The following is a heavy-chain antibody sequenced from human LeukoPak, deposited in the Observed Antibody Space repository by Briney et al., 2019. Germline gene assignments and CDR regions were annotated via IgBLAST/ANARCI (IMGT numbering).Heavy chain of an antibody. J-gene: IGHJ4*02. D-gene: IGHD4-17*01. CDR3: AKERLGGSYGDYAVDY. CDR1: GFTFTSYA. CDR2: VSGSGDGT. V-gene: IGHV3-23*01. Sequence: GGSLRLSCAASGFTFTSYAMSWVRQAPGKGLEWVSSVSGSGDGTYYAHSVKGRFTISRDNSKKTLDLHMDSLRAEDTAVYYCAKERLGGSYGDYAVDYWGQGTMVTVSS.